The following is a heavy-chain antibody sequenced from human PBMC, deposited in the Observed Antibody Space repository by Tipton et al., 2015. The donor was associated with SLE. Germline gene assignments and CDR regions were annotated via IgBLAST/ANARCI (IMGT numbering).Heavy chain of an antibody. Sequence: GLVKPSETLSLTCAVSGYSISSRYYWGWIRQPPGKGLEWIGSIYHSGITYYNPSIKTRVTISVDTSKNQFSLKLSSVTAADTAMYYCARVAPAEVFDYWGQGTLVTVSS. CDR2: IYHSGIT. V-gene: IGHV4-38-2*01. CDR3: ARVAPAEVFDY. CDR1: GYSISSRYY. J-gene: IGHJ4*02. D-gene: IGHD2-2*01.